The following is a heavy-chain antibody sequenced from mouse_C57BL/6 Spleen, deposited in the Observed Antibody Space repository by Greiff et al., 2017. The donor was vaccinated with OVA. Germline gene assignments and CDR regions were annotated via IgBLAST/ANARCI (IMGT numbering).Heavy chain of an antibody. D-gene: IGHD1-1*02. Sequence: EVQVVESGGGLVKPGGSLKLSCAASGFTFSDYGMHWVRQAPEKGLEWVAYISSGSSTIYYADTVKGRFTISRDNAKNTLFLQMTRLRSEDTAMYYCAKVATDWYVDVWGTGTTVTVSS. J-gene: IGHJ1*03. V-gene: IGHV5-17*01. CDR2: ISSGSSTI. CDR3: AKVATDWYVDV. CDR1: GFTFSDYG.